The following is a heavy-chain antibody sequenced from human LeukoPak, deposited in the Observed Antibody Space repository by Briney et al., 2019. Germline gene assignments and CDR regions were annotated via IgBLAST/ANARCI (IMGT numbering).Heavy chain of an antibody. Sequence: GGSLRLPCAASGFTLSSYAMSWVRQAPGKGLEWVSLISGNAGSTYYADSVKGRFTISRDNAKNSLYLQMNSLRAEDTAVYYCASSGDYDLDYWGQGTLVTVSS. D-gene: IGHD2-15*01. J-gene: IGHJ4*02. CDR1: GFTLSSYA. CDR2: ISGNAGST. V-gene: IGHV3-23*01. CDR3: ASSGDYDLDY.